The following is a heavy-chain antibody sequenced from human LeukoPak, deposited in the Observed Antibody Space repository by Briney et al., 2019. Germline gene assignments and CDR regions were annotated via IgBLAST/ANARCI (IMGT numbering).Heavy chain of an antibody. J-gene: IGHJ4*02. V-gene: IGHV3-48*04. Sequence: PGGSLRLSCAASGFTFSSYAMSWVRQAPGKGLEWISYISNVGSPIYYADSVKGRFTISRDNAKNSLYLQMNSLRAEDTAVYYCARDLRPTLDYWGQGTLVTVSS. CDR2: ISNVGSPI. CDR3: ARDLRPTLDY. CDR1: GFTFSSYA.